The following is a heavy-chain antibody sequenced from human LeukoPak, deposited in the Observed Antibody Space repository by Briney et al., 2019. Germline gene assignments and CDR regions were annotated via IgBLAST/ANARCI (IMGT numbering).Heavy chain of an antibody. V-gene: IGHV1-46*01. CDR2: INPSGGST. J-gene: IGHJ6*02. D-gene: IGHD2-2*02. CDR3: AKVGHPIPAAIFEGGPYYYYYGMDV. Sequence: GASVKVSCKASGYTFTSYYMHWVRQAPGQGLEWMGIINPSGGSTSYAQKFQGRVTMTRDTSTSTVYMELSSLRSEDTAVYYCAKVGHPIPAAIFEGGPYYYYYGMDVWGQGTTVTVSS. CDR1: GYTFTSYY.